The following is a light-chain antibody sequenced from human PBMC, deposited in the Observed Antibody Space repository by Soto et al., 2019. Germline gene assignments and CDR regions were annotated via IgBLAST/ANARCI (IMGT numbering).Light chain of an antibody. CDR2: DAS. CDR3: QQYNSYPIT. Sequence: LQMTPSHSTLSASVGDLATITSRASQSISSWVAWYQQKPGKAPKLLIYDASSLESGVPSRFSGSGSGTEFTLTISSLQPDDFATYYCQQYNSYPITFGQGTRLEI. J-gene: IGKJ5*01. CDR1: QSISSW. V-gene: IGKV1-5*01.